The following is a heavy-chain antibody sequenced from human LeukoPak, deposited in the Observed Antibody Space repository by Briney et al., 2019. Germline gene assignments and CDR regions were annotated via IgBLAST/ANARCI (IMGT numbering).Heavy chain of an antibody. CDR3: AKEEVCGGDCYSFDY. Sequence: PGGSLRLSCAASGFTFSNYLMTWVRQAPGKGLEWVADIKADGSEKYYVDSVKGRFTIVRDNAKNSLYLQMNSLRAEDTALYYCAKEEVCGGDCYSFDYWGQGTLVTVSS. CDR2: IKADGSEK. CDR1: GFTFSNYL. J-gene: IGHJ4*02. D-gene: IGHD2-21*02. V-gene: IGHV3-7*03.